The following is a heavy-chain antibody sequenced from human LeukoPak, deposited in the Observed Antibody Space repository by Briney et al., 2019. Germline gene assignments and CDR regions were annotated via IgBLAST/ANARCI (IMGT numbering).Heavy chain of an antibody. V-gene: IGHV3-21*01. CDR3: AREPRPPIVDVAFDI. CDR2: ISSSSSYI. J-gene: IGHJ3*02. CDR1: GFTFSIYS. D-gene: IGHD3-3*01. Sequence: PGGSLRLSCAASGFTFSIYSINWVRQAPGKGLEWVSSISSSSSYIYYADSVKGRFTISRDNAKNSLYLQMNSLRAEDTAVYYCAREPRPPIVDVAFDIWGQGTMVTVSS.